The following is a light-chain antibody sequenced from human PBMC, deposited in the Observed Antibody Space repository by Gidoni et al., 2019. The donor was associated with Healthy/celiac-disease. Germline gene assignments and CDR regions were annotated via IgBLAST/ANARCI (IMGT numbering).Light chain of an antibody. CDR1: QSVSSSY. Sequence: IVLTQSPGTLSLSPGERATLSCRASQSVSSSYLAWYQQKPGQAPRLLIYGASSRATGIPDRFSGSGSGTDFTLTISRLEPEDVAVYYCQQYGSSPGFTFGPGTKVDIK. CDR3: QQYGSSPGFT. CDR2: GAS. J-gene: IGKJ3*01. V-gene: IGKV3-20*01.